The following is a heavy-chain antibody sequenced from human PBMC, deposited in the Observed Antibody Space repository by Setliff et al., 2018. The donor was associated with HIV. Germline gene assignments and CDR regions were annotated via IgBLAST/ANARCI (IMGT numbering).Heavy chain of an antibody. V-gene: IGHV4-4*02. CDR2: IYHSGST. CDR3: ARDGPLEGSYRYYYYYMDV. J-gene: IGHJ6*03. Sequence: SETLSLTCAVSGGSISSSNWWSWVRQPPGKGLEWIGEIYHSGSTNYNPSLKSRVTISVDTSKNQFSLKLSSVTAANTAVYYCARDGPLEGSYRYYYYYMDVWGKGTTVTVSS. CDR1: GGSISSSNW. D-gene: IGHD3-10*01.